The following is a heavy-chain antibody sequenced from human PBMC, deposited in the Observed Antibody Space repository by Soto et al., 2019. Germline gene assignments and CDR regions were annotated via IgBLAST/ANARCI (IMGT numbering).Heavy chain of an antibody. J-gene: IGHJ3*02. CDR1: GYSFADYW. D-gene: IGHD6-13*01. CDR3: ARQLGQYSSSWYAFDI. V-gene: IGHV5-51*01. CDR2: ISPDDSDI. Sequence: GESLKISCKGSGYSFADYWIAWVRQMPGKGLECMGIISPDDSDIRYGPSFRGQVTISADNSISTAYLQWSSLRASDTAIYYCARQLGQYSSSWYAFDIWGQGTIVTVSS.